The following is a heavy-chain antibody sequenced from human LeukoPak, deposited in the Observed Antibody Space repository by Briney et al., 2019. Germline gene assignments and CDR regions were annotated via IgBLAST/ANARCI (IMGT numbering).Heavy chain of an antibody. D-gene: IGHD6-13*01. CDR3: AMRGNTWYDC. V-gene: IGHV3-53*01. CDR2: IYSGGST. J-gene: IGHJ4*02. CDR1: GLTVSSKY. Sequence: PGGSLRLSCAASGLTVSSKYMSWVRQAPGKGLEWVSVIYSGGSTYYADSVKGRFTISRDNSKNTVDLQMNSLRVEDTAVYYCAMRGNTWYDCWGQGTLVTVSS.